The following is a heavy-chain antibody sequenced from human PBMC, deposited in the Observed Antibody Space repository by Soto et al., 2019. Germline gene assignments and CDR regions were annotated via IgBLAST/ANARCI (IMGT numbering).Heavy chain of an antibody. J-gene: IGHJ4*02. V-gene: IGHV3-21*01. CDR2: ISSSSSYI. D-gene: IGHD4-17*01. Sequence: VGSLRLSCAASGFTFSSYSMNWVRQAPGKGLEWVSSISSSSSYIYYADSVKGRFTISRDNAKNSLYLQMNSLRAEDTAVYYCATNYGGNSNFDYWGQGTLVTVSS. CDR1: GFTFSSYS. CDR3: ATNYGGNSNFDY.